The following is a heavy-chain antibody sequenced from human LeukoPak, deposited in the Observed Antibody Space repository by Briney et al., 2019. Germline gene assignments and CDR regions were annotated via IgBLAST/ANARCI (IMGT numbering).Heavy chain of an antibody. Sequence: GGSLRLSCAASGFTFSSYSMNWVRRAPGKGLEWVSSISSSSSYIYYADSVKGRFTISRDNSKNTLYLQMNSLRAEDTAVYYCARAGPQWLVRDWFDPWGQGTLVTVSS. V-gene: IGHV3-21*01. J-gene: IGHJ5*02. CDR3: ARAGPQWLVRDWFDP. CDR2: ISSSSSYI. D-gene: IGHD6-19*01. CDR1: GFTFSSYS.